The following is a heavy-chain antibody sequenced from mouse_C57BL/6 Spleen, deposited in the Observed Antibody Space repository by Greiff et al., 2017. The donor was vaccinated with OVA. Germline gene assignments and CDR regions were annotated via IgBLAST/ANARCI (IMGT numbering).Heavy chain of an antibody. V-gene: IGHV1-72*01. CDR3: ARSPTVVASHFDY. J-gene: IGHJ2*01. CDR2: IDPNSGGT. D-gene: IGHD1-1*01. Sequence: QVQLQQPGAELVKPGASVKLSCKASGYTFTSYWMHWVKQRPGRGLEWIGRIDPNSGGTKYNEKFKSKATLTVDKPSSTAYMQLGSLTSEDSAVYYCARSPTVVASHFDYWGQGTTLTVSS. CDR1: GYTFTSYW.